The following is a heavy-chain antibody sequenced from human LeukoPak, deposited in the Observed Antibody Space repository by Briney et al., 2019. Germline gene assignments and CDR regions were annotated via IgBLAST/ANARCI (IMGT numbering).Heavy chain of an antibody. J-gene: IGHJ4*02. CDR1: GFTFSSYA. CDR3: ARTYSSSWGHFDY. D-gene: IGHD6-13*01. Sequence: GGSLRLSCAASGFTFSSYAMHWVRQAPGKGLEWVAVISYDGSNKYYADSVKGRFTISRDNSKNTLYLQMNSLRAEDTAVYYCARTYSSSWGHFDYWGQGTLVTVSS. V-gene: IGHV3-30-3*01. CDR2: ISYDGSNK.